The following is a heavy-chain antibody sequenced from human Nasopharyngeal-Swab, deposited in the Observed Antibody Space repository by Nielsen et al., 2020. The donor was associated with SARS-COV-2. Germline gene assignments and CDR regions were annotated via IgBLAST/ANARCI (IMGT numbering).Heavy chain of an antibody. CDR1: GYTFTSYA. D-gene: IGHD1-26*01. CDR3: GRDDFGSWSLEW. CDR2: INAGNGNT. Sequence: ASVKVSCKASGYTFTSYAMHWVRQAPGQRLEWMGWINAGNGNTKYSQKFQGRVTITRDTSASTAYMELSSLRSEDTAVYYCGRDDFGSWSLEWWGQGTLVTVSS. J-gene: IGHJ4*02. V-gene: IGHV1-3*01.